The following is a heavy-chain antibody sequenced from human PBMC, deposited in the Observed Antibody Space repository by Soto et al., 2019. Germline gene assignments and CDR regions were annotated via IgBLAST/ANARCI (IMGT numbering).Heavy chain of an antibody. CDR3: AKFGLGATSSGYFDY. Sequence: GGSLRLSCAASGFTFSSYAMSWVRQAPGKGLEWVSAISGSGGSTYYADSVKGRFTISRDNSKNTLYLQMNSLRAEDTAVYYCAKFGLGATSSGYFDYWGQGTLVTVSS. J-gene: IGHJ4*02. V-gene: IGHV3-23*01. CDR2: ISGSGGST. CDR1: GFTFSSYA. D-gene: IGHD1-26*01.